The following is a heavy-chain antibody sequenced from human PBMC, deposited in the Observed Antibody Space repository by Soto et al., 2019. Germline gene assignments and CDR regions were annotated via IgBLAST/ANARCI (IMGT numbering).Heavy chain of an antibody. CDR2: ISGRGTST. CDR1: GFSFGSYS. V-gene: IGHV3-48*02. D-gene: IGHD2-2*01. Sequence: EVQLVESGGGLVQPGGSLRLSCEASGFSFGSYSMNWVRQAPGKGLEWVSFISGRGTSTYYADSVRGRFTVSRDNAKNSLSLEVNSLRDEDTAVYYCARVGYCSSATCKYYFYYYGMDVWGQGTTFTVSS. CDR3: ARVGYCSSATCKYYFYYYGMDV. J-gene: IGHJ6*02.